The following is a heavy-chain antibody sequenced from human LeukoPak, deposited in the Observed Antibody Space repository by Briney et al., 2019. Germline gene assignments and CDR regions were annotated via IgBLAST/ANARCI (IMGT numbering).Heavy chain of an antibody. CDR1: GFTFSSYD. CDR2: IRYDGSNK. CDR3: VRVTYLYYYYYMDV. V-gene: IGHV3-30*02. J-gene: IGHJ6*03. Sequence: GGSLRLSCAASGFTFSSYDIHWVRQAPGRGLEWVAFIRYDGSNKYYADSVRGRFTISRDDSKNTLYLQMNSLRAEDTAVYYCVRVTYLYYYYYMDVWGKGTTVTISS.